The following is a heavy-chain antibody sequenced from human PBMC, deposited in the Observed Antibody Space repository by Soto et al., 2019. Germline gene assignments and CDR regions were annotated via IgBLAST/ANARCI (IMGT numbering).Heavy chain of an antibody. V-gene: IGHV4-4*02. Sequence: QVQLQESGPGLVKPSGTLSLTCAVSSGSISSSNWWSWVRQPPGKGLAWIGEIYHSGSTNYNPSLKSRVTIAVDKSKNQFSLKLSSVTAADTAVYYCASGTGGGGYYYYYMDVWGKGTTVTVSS. CDR1: SGSISSSNW. CDR2: IYHSGST. J-gene: IGHJ6*03. D-gene: IGHD1-26*01. CDR3: ASGTGGGGYYYYYMDV.